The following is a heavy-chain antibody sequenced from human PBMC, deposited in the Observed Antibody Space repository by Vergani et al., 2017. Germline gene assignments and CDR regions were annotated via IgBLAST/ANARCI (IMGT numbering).Heavy chain of an antibody. CDR2: IRSKTYGATT. J-gene: IGHJ4*02. CDR3: AVEIYDYGGSRDFDY. V-gene: IGHV3-49*04. CDR1: GFNFGEYG. D-gene: IGHD4-23*01. Sequence: EVQPVEAGGGLVQPGRSLRLSCQTSGFNFGEYGVSWVRQAPGKGLEWIGVIRSKTYGATTEYAASVRGRFTISRDDSKGIAYLQMSSLKKEDTAVYRCAVEIYDYGGSRDFDYWGQGTLVVVSS.